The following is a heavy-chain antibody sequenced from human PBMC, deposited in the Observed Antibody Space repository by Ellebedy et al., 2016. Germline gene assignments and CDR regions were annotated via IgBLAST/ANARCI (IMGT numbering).Heavy chain of an antibody. D-gene: IGHD3/OR15-3a*01. CDR3: ASTDDSRAFFDAY. Sequence: SLKISCAASGFAFDDYAMHWVRQVPGKGLEWVSGITWDSNDIGYADSVKGRFTISRDNAKKSLYLQMNSLRPEDTALYYCASTDDSRAFFDAYWGRGTLVTVSS. J-gene: IGHJ4*02. CDR2: ITWDSNDI. V-gene: IGHV3-9*01. CDR1: GFAFDDYA.